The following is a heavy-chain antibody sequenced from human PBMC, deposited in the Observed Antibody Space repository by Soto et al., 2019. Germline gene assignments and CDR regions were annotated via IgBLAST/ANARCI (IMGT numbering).Heavy chain of an antibody. Sequence: GASVKVSCKASGGTFSSYAISWVRQAPGQGLEWMGGIIPIFGTANYAQKFQGRVTITADESTSTAYMELSSLRSEDTAVYYCARAMSALLWFGGHFDYWGQGTLVTVSS. V-gene: IGHV1-69*13. D-gene: IGHD3-10*01. CDR2: IIPIFGTA. CDR1: GGTFSSYA. J-gene: IGHJ4*02. CDR3: ARAMSALLWFGGHFDY.